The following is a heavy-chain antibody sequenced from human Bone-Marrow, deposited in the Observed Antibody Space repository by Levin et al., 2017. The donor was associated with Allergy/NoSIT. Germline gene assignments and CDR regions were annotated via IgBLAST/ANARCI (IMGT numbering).Heavy chain of an antibody. J-gene: IGHJ5*02. CDR2: ISWNSGSI. V-gene: IGHV3-9*01. Sequence: PGGSLRLSCAASGFTFDDYAMHWVRQAPGKGLEWVSGISWNSGSIGYADSVKGRFTISRDNAKNSLYLQMNSLRAEDTALYYCAKAGAVADPFDPWGQGTLVTVSS. CDR1: GFTFDDYA. CDR3: AKAGAVADPFDP. D-gene: IGHD6-19*01.